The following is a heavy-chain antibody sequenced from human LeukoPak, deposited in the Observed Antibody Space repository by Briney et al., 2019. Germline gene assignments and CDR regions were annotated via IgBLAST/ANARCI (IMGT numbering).Heavy chain of an antibody. J-gene: IGHJ4*02. CDR1: GFNFNTYW. V-gene: IGHV3-7*01. CDR2: INQDGSGT. CDR3: ATDAPYCATIAGYVGHEY. Sequence: GGSLRLSCAASGFNFNTYWMSWVRQAPGKGLEWMGNINQDGSGTYYVDSMKGRFTISRDNAKKLVYLQINSTAAEDTAMYYCATDAPYCATIAGYVGHEYWGQGTLVTVSS. D-gene: IGHD4/OR15-4a*01.